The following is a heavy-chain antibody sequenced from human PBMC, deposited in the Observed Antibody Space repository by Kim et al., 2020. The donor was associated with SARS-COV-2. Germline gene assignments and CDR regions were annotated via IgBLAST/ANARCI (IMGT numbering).Heavy chain of an antibody. CDR1: GDSITSTSYY. D-gene: IGHD3-3*01. J-gene: IGHJ4*02. CDR3: ARLSLFGVIY. V-gene: IGHV4-39*01. CDR2: IYYTGNT. Sequence: SETLSLTRSVSGDSITSTSYYWGWIRQPPGKGLEWIGSIYYTGNTHYNPSLKSRVTISEDTSKNQFSLKVSSVTAADTAVYYCARLSLFGVIYWGQGTLVTVSS.